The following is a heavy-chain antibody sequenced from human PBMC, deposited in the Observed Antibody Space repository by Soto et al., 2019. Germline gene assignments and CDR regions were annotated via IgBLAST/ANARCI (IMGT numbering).Heavy chain of an antibody. D-gene: IGHD2-15*01. CDR1: GFTFSSYW. CDR3: ARGRGYCSRGSCRNWFDP. J-gene: IGHJ5*02. CDR2: INSDGSST. V-gene: IGHV3-74*01. Sequence: GSLRLSCXASGFTFSSYWMHWVRQAPGKGLVWVSRINSDGSSTSYADSVKGRFTISRDNAKNTLYLQMNSLRAEDTAVYYCARGRGYCSRGSCRNWFDPWGQGTLVTVSS.